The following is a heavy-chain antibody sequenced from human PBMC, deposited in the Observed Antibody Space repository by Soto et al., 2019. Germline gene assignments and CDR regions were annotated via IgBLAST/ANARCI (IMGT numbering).Heavy chain of an antibody. J-gene: IGHJ4*02. CDR2: IKHDGSGT. Sequence: EVQLVESGGGLVQPGGSLRLSCAASGFTFSTYWMHWVRQAPGKGLVCVSRIKHDGSGTYYVDSVEGRFTISRDNAKNPLYLQMNSLRAEDTAVYYCVRVDGDYYDGNGYLGRHWGQGTLVTVSS. D-gene: IGHD3-22*01. CDR3: VRVDGDYYDGNGYLGRH. V-gene: IGHV3-74*01. CDR1: GFTFSTYW.